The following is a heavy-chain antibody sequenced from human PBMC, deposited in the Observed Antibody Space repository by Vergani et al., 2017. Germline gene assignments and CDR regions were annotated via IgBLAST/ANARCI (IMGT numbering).Heavy chain of an antibody. V-gene: IGHV1-69*02. D-gene: IGHD3-3*01. Sequence: QVQLVQSGAEVKKPGSSVKVSCKASGGTFSSYTISWVRQAPGQGLEWMGRIIPILGIANYAQKFQGRVTITADKSTSTAYMELSSLRSEDTAVYYCARVPPDFWSGYYFDYWGQGTLVTVSS. CDR2: IIPILGIA. J-gene: IGHJ4*02. CDR1: GGTFSSYT. CDR3: ARVPPDFWSGYYFDY.